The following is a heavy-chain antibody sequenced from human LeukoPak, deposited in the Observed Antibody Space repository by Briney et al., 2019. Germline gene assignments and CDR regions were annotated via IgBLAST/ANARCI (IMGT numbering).Heavy chain of an antibody. V-gene: IGHV1-2*02. D-gene: IGHD3-22*01. CDR3: ARDQNYYDSSGYYGIDC. CDR1: GYTFTGYY. J-gene: IGHJ4*02. CDR2: INPNSGGT. Sequence: GASVKVSCKASGYTFTGYYMHWVRQAPGQGLEWMGWINPNSGGTNYAQKFQDRVTMTRDTSISTAYVELSRLRSDDTAVYYCARDQNYYDSSGYYGIDCWGQGTLVTVSS.